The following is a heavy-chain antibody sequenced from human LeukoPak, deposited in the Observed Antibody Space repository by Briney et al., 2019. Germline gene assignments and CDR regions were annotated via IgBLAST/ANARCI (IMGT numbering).Heavy chain of an antibody. V-gene: IGHV3-48*01. J-gene: IGHJ5*02. CDR1: GFTFSSYS. D-gene: IGHD3-10*01. CDR3: ARDGWFGDYNWFDP. Sequence: GESLRLSCAASGFTFSSYSMNWVRQAPGKGLEWVSYISSASNTIYCADSVKGRFTISRDNAKNSLYLLMNSLRAEDTAMYYCARDGWFGDYNWFDPWGQGTLVTVSS. CDR2: ISSASNTI.